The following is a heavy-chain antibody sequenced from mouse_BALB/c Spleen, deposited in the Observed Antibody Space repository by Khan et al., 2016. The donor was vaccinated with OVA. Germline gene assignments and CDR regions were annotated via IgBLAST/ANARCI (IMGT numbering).Heavy chain of an antibody. J-gene: IGHJ3*01. CDR1: GDSITSGY. CDR2: IIYTGST. Sequence: VQLKESGPSLVKPSQTLSLTCSVTGDSITSGYWNWIRKFLGNKLEYMGHIIYTGSTYYNPSLKSRIFITRHTSENQYYLQLNSVTDEDTATYYCARSTYRFAFVYWGQGTLVTVSA. V-gene: IGHV3-8*02. D-gene: IGHD2-14*01. CDR3: ARSTYRFAFVY.